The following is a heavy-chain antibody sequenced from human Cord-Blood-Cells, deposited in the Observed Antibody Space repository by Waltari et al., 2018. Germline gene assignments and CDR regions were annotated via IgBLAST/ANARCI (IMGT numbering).Heavy chain of an antibody. Sequence: QVQLVESGGGVVQPGRSLRLSCAASGFTFSSYAMHWVRQAPGKGLEWVAVISYDGSNKYYADSVKGRFTISRDNSKNTLYLQMNSLRAEDTAVYYCARGYCSGGSCYYGMDVWGQGTTVTVSS. V-gene: IGHV3-30-3*01. CDR2: ISYDGSNK. D-gene: IGHD2-15*01. J-gene: IGHJ6*02. CDR1: GFTFSSYA. CDR3: ARGYCSGGSCYYGMDV.